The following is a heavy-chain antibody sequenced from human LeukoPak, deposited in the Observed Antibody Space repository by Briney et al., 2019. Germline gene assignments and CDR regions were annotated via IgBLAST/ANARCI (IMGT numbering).Heavy chain of an antibody. D-gene: IGHD6-19*01. V-gene: IGHV3-21*01. CDR2: ISSGSSAI. CDR1: GFTFTTYS. CDR3: ARSIAVAVPADY. J-gene: IGHJ4*02. Sequence: GGSLRLSCEASGFTFTTYSMTWVRQAPGKGLEWVSIISSGSSAIFSADALKGRFTISRDNAKNSLYLQMNSLRAEDTAVYYCARSIAVAVPADYWGQGTLVTVSS.